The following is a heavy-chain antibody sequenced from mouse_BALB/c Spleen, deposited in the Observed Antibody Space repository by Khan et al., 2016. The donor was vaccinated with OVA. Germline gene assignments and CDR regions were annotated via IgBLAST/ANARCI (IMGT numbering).Heavy chain of an antibody. CDR2: LDPFNGNT. CDR1: GYSFTTYY. V-gene: IGHV1-31*01. Sequence: VQLKQSGPELMKPGTSVNISCKASGYSFTTYYIHWVKLSHGKSLEWIGYLDPFNGNTNYNQKFKAKAILTVNRSSSTAYMHLSCMTSEDSAVFYCTSIRLNNWLASWGQGTLVTVSA. D-gene: IGHD1-3*01. CDR3: TSIRLNNWLAS. J-gene: IGHJ3*01.